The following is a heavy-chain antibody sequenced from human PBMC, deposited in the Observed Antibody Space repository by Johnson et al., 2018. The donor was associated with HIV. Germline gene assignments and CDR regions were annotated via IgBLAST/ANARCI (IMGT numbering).Heavy chain of an antibody. CDR1: GFTFSSYG. V-gene: IGHV3-30*02. CDR3: AKERRAPRAFDI. J-gene: IGHJ3*02. Sequence: VQLVESGGGVVQPGGSLRLSCAASGFTFSSYGMHWVRQAPGKGLEWVAFLRYDGRYQYYADSVKGRFTISRDNSKSTFFLQMNSLTPEDTGVYYCAKERRAPRAFDIWGQGTMVTVSS. CDR2: LRYDGRYQ.